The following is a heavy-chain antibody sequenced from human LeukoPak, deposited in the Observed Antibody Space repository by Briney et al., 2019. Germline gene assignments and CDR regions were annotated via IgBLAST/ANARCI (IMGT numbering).Heavy chain of an antibody. V-gene: IGHV4-39*01. D-gene: IGHD3-22*01. CDR3: ARHTFHGQAVIVVVPTPDWYFDV. Sequence: SETLSLTCTVSGDSIGSKSYYWGWIRQPPGKGLEWIGSIYHSGRTYYSPSLKSRVTISVDTSMNQMSLKLTSVTVADTAIYYCARHTFHGQAVIVVVPTPDWYFDVWGRGTLVAASS. CDR1: GDSIGSKSYY. CDR2: IYHSGRT. J-gene: IGHJ2*01.